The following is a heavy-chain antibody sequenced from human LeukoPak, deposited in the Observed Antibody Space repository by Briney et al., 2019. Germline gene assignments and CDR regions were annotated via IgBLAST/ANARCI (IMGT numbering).Heavy chain of an antibody. J-gene: IGHJ6*04. CDR1: GGTFSSYA. CDR2: IIPIFGTA. CDR3: ARVGSLRGSDYDDGMDV. D-gene: IGHD3-10*01. V-gene: IGHV1-69*01. Sequence: GASVKVSCKASGGTFSSYAISWVRQAPGQGLEWMGGIIPIFGTANYAQKFQGRVTITADESTSTAYMERSSLRSEDTAVYNCARVGSLRGSDYDDGMDVCGKGTTVTVSS.